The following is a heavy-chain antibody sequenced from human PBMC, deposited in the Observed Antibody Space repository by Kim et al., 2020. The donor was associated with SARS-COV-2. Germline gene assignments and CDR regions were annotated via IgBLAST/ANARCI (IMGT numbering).Heavy chain of an antibody. CDR3: ARGEPIDY. V-gene: IGHV4-59*01. CDR2: IYYSGST. J-gene: IGHJ4*02. Sequence: SETLSLTCAVSRGSMNYYYWCWIRQPPGKGLEWIGYIYYSGSTNYNPSIKSRVTMSVDTSKNQFSLKMSSVTVADTAIYYCARGEPIDYWGQGTLVTVSS. CDR1: RGSMNYYY. D-gene: IGHD3-10*01.